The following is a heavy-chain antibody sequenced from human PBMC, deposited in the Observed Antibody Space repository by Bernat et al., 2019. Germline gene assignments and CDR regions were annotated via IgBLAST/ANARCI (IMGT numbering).Heavy chain of an antibody. CDR3: AKDRGTGGGMDV. CDR1: GFTFSNYG. D-gene: IGHD3/OR15-3a*01. Sequence: VHLVESGGGVVQPGRSLRLSCAASGFTFSNYGLHWVRQAPGKGLEWVAVISYDGSKRYYADSVKGRFTISRDDSKNTLYLQMNSLRAEDTAVYYCAKDRGTGGGMDVWGQGTTVTVSS. J-gene: IGHJ6*02. CDR2: ISYDGSKR. V-gene: IGHV3-30*18.